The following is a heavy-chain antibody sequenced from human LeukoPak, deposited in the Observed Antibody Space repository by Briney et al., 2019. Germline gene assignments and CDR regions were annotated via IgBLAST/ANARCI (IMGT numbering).Heavy chain of an antibody. CDR1: GDSVSSNSVT. CDR3: ARRLTQYDCFDP. D-gene: IGHD2-2*01. Sequence: SQALSLTCAISGDSVSSNSVTWNWIRQSPSRGLEWLGRTYYRSTWYNDYAVSVRGRITVNPDTSKNQSSLHLNSVTPEDTAVYYCARRLTQYDCFDPWGQGILVTVSS. V-gene: IGHV6-1*01. CDR2: TYYRSTWYN. J-gene: IGHJ5*02.